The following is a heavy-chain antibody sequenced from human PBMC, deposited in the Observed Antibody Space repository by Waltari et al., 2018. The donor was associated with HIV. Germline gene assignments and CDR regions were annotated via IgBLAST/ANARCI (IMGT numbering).Heavy chain of an antibody. V-gene: IGHV3-23*01. CDR2: ISGSGGST. CDR3: VKEHQYSHSWYSYYGMDV. J-gene: IGHJ6*02. D-gene: IGHD6-13*01. CDR1: VFTFCKYG. Sequence: EVQVLESGGALVQAGGSLRLSCAASVFTFCKYGMSWVRQAPGKGLEWVSTISGSGGSTYYADSVKGRFTVSRDNSKNTLYLQMNSLRAEDTAVYFCVKEHQYSHSWYSYYGMDVWGQGTTVTVSS.